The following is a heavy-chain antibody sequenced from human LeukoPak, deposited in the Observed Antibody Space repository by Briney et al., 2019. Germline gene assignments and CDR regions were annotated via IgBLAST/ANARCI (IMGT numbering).Heavy chain of an antibody. CDR3: ARGRITMVRGAMTYYFDY. CDR1: GGSFSGYY. V-gene: IGHV4-34*01. D-gene: IGHD3-10*01. J-gene: IGHJ4*02. Sequence: SETLSLTCAVYGGSFSGYYWSWLRQPPGKGLEWIGEINHSGSTNYNPSLKSRVTISVDTSKNQFSLKLSSVTAADTAVYYCARGRITMVRGAMTYYFDYWGQGTLVTVSS. CDR2: INHSGST.